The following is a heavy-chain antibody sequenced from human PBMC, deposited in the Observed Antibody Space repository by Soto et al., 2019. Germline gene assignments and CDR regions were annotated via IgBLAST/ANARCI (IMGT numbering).Heavy chain of an antibody. V-gene: IGHV4-30-4*08. CDR3: ARVIRTAAEISYYYYVMDV. D-gene: IGHD6-13*01. J-gene: IGHJ6*01. CDR1: GGSISSRGYY. CDR2: IYYSGST. Sequence: TLSHTCTVSGGSISSRGYYWSWIRQPPGKGLEWIGYIYYSGSTYYNPSLKSRVTISVDTSKNQFSLELSSVTAADTAVYYCARVIRTAAEISYYYYVMDVRGQGTTVT.